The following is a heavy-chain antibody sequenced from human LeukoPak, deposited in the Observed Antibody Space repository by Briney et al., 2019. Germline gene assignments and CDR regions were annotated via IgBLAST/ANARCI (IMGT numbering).Heavy chain of an antibody. V-gene: IGHV3-30*04. CDR3: ARDSSTWLDY. CDR2: ISYDGRDK. CDR1: GFSFSSYA. Sequence: GRSLRLSCAASGFSFSSYAMHWVRQAPGKGLEWVAVISYDGRDKYYADSVKGRFTISRDNSNNTLYLQMNSLRAEDTAVYYCARDSSTWLDYWGQGTLVTVSS. J-gene: IGHJ4*02. D-gene: IGHD6-13*01.